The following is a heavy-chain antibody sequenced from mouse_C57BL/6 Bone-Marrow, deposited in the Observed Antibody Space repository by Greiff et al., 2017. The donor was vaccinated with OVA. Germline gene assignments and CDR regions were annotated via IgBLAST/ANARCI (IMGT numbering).Heavy chain of an antibody. D-gene: IGHD1-1*01. Sequence: VQRVESGPGLVQPSQSLSITCTVSGFSLTSYGVHWVRQSPGKGLEWLGVIWSGGSTDYNAAFISRLSISKDNSKRQVFFKMNSLQADDTAIDYCASSSYDWYFDVWGTGTTVTVSS. CDR3: ASSSYDWYFDV. CDR2: IWSGGST. J-gene: IGHJ1*03. V-gene: IGHV2-2*01. CDR1: GFSLTSYG.